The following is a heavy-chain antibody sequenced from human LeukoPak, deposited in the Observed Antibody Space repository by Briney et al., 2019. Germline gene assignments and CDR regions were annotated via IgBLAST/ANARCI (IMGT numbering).Heavy chain of an antibody. D-gene: IGHD3-9*01. CDR2: ISSDGSHK. Sequence: GGSLRLSCAASGFSFSTYDMHWVRQAPGKGLEGVAVISSDGSHKYWADSVKGRFTISRDNSENTVYLQMNSLRAEDTAVYYCAKGSIDWYYFDYWGQGTLVTVSS. CDR1: GFSFSTYD. J-gene: IGHJ4*02. V-gene: IGHV3-30*18. CDR3: AKGSIDWYYFDY.